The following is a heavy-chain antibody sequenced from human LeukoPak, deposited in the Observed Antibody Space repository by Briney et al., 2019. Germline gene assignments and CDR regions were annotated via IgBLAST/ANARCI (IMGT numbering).Heavy chain of an antibody. D-gene: IGHD3-10*01. CDR1: GFTFSSYS. J-gene: IGHJ4*02. CDR2: ISSSSSYI. Sequence: GGSLRLSCAASGFTFSSYSMNRVRQAPGKGLEWVSSISSSSSYIYYADSVKGRFTISRDNAKNSLYLQMNSLRAEDTAVYYCARAEKLLWFGEPKGDYWGQGTLVTVSS. CDR3: ARAEKLLWFGEPKGDY. V-gene: IGHV3-21*01.